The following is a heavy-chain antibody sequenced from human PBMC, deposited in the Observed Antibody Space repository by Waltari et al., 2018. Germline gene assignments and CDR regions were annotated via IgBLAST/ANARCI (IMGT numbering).Heavy chain of an antibody. D-gene: IGHD3-10*01. V-gene: IGHV4-39*07. CDR2: IYYSGST. J-gene: IGHJ4*02. CDR1: GGSISSSSYY. CDR3: AREFYYGSGSYSFPFDY. Sequence: QLQLQESGPGLVKPSETLSLTCNVSGGSISSSSYYSGWIRPHPGKGLEWIGSIYYSGSTYYNPSLKSRVTISVDTSKNQFSLKLSSVTAAYTAVYYCAREFYYGSGSYSFPFDYWGQGTLVTVSS.